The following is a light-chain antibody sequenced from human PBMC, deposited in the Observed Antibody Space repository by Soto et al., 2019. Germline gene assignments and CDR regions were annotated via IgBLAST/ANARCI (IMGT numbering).Light chain of an antibody. CDR1: QSIGYC. CDR3: QQYKSFSPYT. CDR2: DAS. V-gene: IGKV1-5*01. Sequence: EIQMTQSPSTLSASVGDRVTITCRASQSIGYCLAWYQQKPGKAPKLLIYDASTSGSGVPSTFSASGSETEFTLTISSLQDDDSATYYCQQYKSFSPYTFGQGTRLEIK. J-gene: IGKJ2*01.